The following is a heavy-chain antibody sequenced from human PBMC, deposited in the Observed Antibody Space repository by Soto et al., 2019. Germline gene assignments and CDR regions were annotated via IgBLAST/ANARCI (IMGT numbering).Heavy chain of an antibody. V-gene: IGHV3-23*01. CDR3: VNQRGSGKTYYSNMDV. Sequence: EVQLLESGGGLVQPGGSLRLSCETSGFTFSSYAMTWVRQAPGMGLEWVAVINYIGRTTFHAQSVKGRFTISRDNSMNTVFLQMDSLRAEDTAVYYCVNQRGSGKTYYSNMDVWGLGTTVIVSS. J-gene: IGHJ6*02. CDR2: INYIGRTT. D-gene: IGHD3-10*01. CDR1: GFTFSSYA.